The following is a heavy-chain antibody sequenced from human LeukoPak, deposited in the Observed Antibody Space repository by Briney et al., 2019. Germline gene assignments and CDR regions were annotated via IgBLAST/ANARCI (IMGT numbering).Heavy chain of an antibody. CDR1: GDSVSSNSAA. J-gene: IGHJ4*02. CDR3: ARDPTPNYLTSHFDY. CDR2: TYYRSKWYN. D-gene: IGHD5-24*01. Sequence: SQTLSLTCAISGDSVSSNSAAWNWLRQSPSRGPEWLGRTYYRSKWYNDYAVSVKSRITINPDTSKNQFSLQLNSVTPEDTAVYYCARDPTPNYLTSHFDYWGQGTLVTVSS. V-gene: IGHV6-1*01.